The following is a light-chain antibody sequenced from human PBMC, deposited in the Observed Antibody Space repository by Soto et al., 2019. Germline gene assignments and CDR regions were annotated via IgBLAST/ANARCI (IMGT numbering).Light chain of an antibody. J-gene: IGLJ7*01. CDR1: SSDVGNYNL. V-gene: IGLV2-14*02. CDR2: EDT. CDR3: CSYTSSSTFV. Sequence: QSALSQPASVSGSRGQSITISCTGTSSDVGNYNLVSWYQQYPGKAPKLMIFEDTKRPSGVSHRFSGSKSGNTASLTIAGLQPEDAADYYCCSYTSSSTFVFGTGTQLTVL.